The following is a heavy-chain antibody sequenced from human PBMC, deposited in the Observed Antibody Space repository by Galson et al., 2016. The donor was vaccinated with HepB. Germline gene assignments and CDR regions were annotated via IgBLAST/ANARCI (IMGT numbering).Heavy chain of an antibody. CDR1: GFTFSSYW. Sequence: SLRLSCAASGFTFSSYWMHWVRQAPGKGLVWVSRINSAGSSDASSVSYADSVKGRFTISRDNAKNTLYLRMNSLRAEDTAVYFCARRDIPMANDYWGQGVLVTVSS. J-gene: IGHJ4*02. D-gene: IGHD5-18*01. CDR2: INSAGSSDASSV. V-gene: IGHV3-74*01. CDR3: ARRDIPMANDY.